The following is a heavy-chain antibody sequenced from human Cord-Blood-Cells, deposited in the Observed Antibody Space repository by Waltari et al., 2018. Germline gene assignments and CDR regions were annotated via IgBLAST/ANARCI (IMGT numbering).Heavy chain of an antibody. J-gene: IGHJ3*02. V-gene: IGHV4-61*09. CDR1: GGSISTGLHC. CDR2: IYTSGST. CDR3: ARTGNRAFDI. Sequence: QVQLQESGPGLVKPSQTLSLSCTVPGGSISTGLHCWCWIRQPAGNGLEWIGYIYTSGSTNYNPSLKSRVTISVDTSKNQFSLKRSSVTAADTAVYYCARTGNRAFDIWGQGTMVTVSS.